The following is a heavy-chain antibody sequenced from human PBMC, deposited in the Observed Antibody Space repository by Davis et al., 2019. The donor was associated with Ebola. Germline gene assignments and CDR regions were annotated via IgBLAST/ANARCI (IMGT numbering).Heavy chain of an antibody. CDR2: ISSDGSNK. Sequence: GESLKISCAASGFTFSSYAVHWVRQAPGKGLEWVALISSDGSNKYYADSVKGRFSISRDNSKNSVYLEMNSLRPEDTAVYYCARGSRNMDVWGQGTTVTVSS. V-gene: IGHV3-30*03. J-gene: IGHJ6*02. CDR3: ARGSRNMDV. CDR1: GFTFSSYA.